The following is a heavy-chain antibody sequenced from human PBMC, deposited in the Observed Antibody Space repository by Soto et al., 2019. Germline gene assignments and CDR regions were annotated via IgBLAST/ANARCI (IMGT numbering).Heavy chain of an antibody. CDR2: INHSGST. CDR3: ARGSGGYDYVWGSYRYYYYYGMDV. CDR1: GGSFSGYY. J-gene: IGHJ6*02. D-gene: IGHD3-16*02. Sequence: SETLSLTCAVYGGSFSGYYWSWIRQPPGKGLEWIGEINHSGSTNYNPSLKSRVTISVDTSKNQFSLKLSSVTAADTAVYYCARGSGGYDYVWGSYRYYYYYGMDVWGHATTVTVS. V-gene: IGHV4-34*01.